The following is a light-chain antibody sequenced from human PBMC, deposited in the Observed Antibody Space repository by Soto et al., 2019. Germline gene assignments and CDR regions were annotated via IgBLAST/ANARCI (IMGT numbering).Light chain of an antibody. CDR3: QRYNNWPLT. V-gene: IGKV1-5*03. J-gene: IGKJ4*01. CDR2: KAS. CDR1: QSISSW. Sequence: DIQMTKSPSTLSASVGDRVTITCRASQSISSWLAWYQQKPGKAPKLLIYKASNLESGVPSRFSGSGSGTEFTLTINSLQSEDFAVYYGQRYNNWPLTFGGGTKVDIK.